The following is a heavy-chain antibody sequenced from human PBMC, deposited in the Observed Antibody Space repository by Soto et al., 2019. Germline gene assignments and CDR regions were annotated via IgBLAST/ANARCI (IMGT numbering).Heavy chain of an antibody. D-gene: IGHD6-19*01. CDR2: ISWNSGSI. J-gene: IGHJ4*02. V-gene: IGHV3-9*01. CDR3: AASIAVAGLDY. Sequence: GGSLRLSCAASGFTFDDYAMHWARQAPGKGLEWVSGISWNSGSIGYADSVKGRFTISRDNAKNSLYLQMNSLRAEDTALYYCAASIAVAGLDYWGQGTLVTVSS. CDR1: GFTFDDYA.